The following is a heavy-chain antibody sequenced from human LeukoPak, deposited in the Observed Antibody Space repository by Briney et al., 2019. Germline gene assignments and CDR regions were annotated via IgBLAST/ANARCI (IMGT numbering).Heavy chain of an antibody. CDR1: GGTFSSYT. CDR2: IITIFGTA. CDR3: ARIHYYGSGSYYTSDY. J-gene: IGHJ4*02. V-gene: IGHV1-69*13. D-gene: IGHD3-10*01. Sequence: SVKVSCKASGGTFSSYTISWVRQAPGQGLEWMGGIITIFGTANYSQKFQGRVTITADESTSTAYMDLSSLGSEDTAVYYCARIHYYGSGSYYTSDYWGQGTLVTVSS.